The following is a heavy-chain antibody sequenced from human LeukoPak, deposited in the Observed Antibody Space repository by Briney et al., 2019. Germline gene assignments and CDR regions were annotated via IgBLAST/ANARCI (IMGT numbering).Heavy chain of an antibody. J-gene: IGHJ4*02. Sequence: GSSVKVSCKASGGTFSSYAISWVRQATGQGLEWMGGIIPIFGTANYAQKFQGRVTITADESTSTAYMELSSLRSEDTAVYYCARGGYSYGLYYFDYWGQGTLVTVSS. V-gene: IGHV1-69*01. CDR1: GGTFSSYA. CDR2: IIPIFGTA. CDR3: ARGGYSYGLYYFDY. D-gene: IGHD5-18*01.